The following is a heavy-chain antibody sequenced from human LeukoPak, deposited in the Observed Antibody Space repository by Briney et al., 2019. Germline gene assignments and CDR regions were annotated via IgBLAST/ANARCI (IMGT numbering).Heavy chain of an antibody. D-gene: IGHD4-11*01. V-gene: IGHV4-39*07. Sequence: SETLSLTCTVSGGSISSSSYYWGWIRQPPGKGLEWIGSIYYSGSTYYNPSLKSRVTISVDTSENQFSLKLSSVTAADTAVYYCARVLQQFDYWGQGTLVTVSS. J-gene: IGHJ4*02. CDR3: ARVLQQFDY. CDR2: IYYSGST. CDR1: GGSISSSSYY.